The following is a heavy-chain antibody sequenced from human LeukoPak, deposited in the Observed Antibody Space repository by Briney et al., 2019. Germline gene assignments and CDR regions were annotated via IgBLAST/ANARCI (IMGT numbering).Heavy chain of an antibody. V-gene: IGHV3-23*01. Sequence: GGSLRLSCAASGFTVSSNYMSWVRQAPGKGLEWVSSISRSDGTTYYADSVKGRFTISRDNSKNTLFLQMNSLRAEDAALYFCAKATRYFDWSQSRGEHFDYWGQGTLVTVSS. CDR3: AKATRYFDWSQSRGEHFDY. J-gene: IGHJ4*02. CDR2: ISRSDGTT. CDR1: GFTVSSNY. D-gene: IGHD3-9*01.